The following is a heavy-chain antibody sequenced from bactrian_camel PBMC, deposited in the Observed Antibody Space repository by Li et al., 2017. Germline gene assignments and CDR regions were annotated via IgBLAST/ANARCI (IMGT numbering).Heavy chain of an antibody. J-gene: IGHJ6*01. CDR1: GFTVNSLS. CDR2: INVYGGST. Sequence: VQLVESGGGLVQPGGSLRLSCAASGFTVNSLSMYWVRQSPGKGHEWVSLINVYGGSTNSADSVKGRFTISRDNARNTLYLQMNSLKTEDTAVYYCASERWFSTWGQGTQVTVS. V-gene: IGHV3S1*01. CDR3: ASERWFST. D-gene: IGHD2*01.